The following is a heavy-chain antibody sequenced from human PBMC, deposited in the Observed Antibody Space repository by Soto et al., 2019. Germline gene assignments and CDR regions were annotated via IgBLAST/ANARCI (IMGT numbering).Heavy chain of an antibody. CDR1: GGSISSYH. V-gene: IGHV4-4*07. Sequence: XGTLSLTGTVSGGSISSYHWSWIRQPAGKGLEWIGRIYTSGSTNYNPSLKSRVTMSVDTSKNQFSLKLSSVTAADTAVYYCARELGSSGHIEYWGQGTLVTVSS. D-gene: IGHD3-22*01. CDR2: IYTSGST. CDR3: ARELGSSGHIEY. J-gene: IGHJ4*02.